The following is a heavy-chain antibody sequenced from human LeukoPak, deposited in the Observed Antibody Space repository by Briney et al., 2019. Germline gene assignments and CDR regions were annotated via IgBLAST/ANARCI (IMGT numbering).Heavy chain of an antibody. J-gene: IGHJ6*03. Sequence: GGSLRLSCAASGFTFSSYPMSWVRQAPGKGLEWVSTIGSGDNTYYADSVKGRFTISRDNSKNTLYLQMNSLRAEDTAVYYCAKNVYYDISGYRYYFYYMDVWGKGTTVTVSS. V-gene: IGHV3-23*01. D-gene: IGHD3-22*01. CDR1: GFTFSSYP. CDR2: IGSGDNT. CDR3: AKNVYYDISGYRYYFYYMDV.